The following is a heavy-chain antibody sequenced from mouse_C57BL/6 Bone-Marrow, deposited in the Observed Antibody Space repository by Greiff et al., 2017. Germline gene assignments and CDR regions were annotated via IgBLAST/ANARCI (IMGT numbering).Heavy chain of an antibody. V-gene: IGHV1-54*01. D-gene: IGHD1-1*01. CDR1: GYAFTNYL. CDR2: INPGSGGT. Sequence: VQLQQSGAELVRPGTSVKVSCKASGYAFTNYLIEWVKQRPGQGLEWIGVINPGSGGTNYNEKFKGKATLTADKSSSTAYMQLSSLTSEDSAVYCCARSTLYGSSSYYLDYWGQGTTLTVSS. CDR3: ARSTLYGSSSYYLDY. J-gene: IGHJ2*01.